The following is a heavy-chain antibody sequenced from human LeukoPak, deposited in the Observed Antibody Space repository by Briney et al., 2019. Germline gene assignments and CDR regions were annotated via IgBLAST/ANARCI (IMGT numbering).Heavy chain of an antibody. Sequence: ASVKVSCKASGYIFSGFYIHWVRQAPRQGLEWMGWINPNSGGTNYAQKFQGRVTMTRDTSISTAYMELSRLRSDDTAVYYCARDIASTMIATNWFDPWGQGTLVTVSS. CDR2: INPNSGGT. CDR3: ARDIASTMIATNWFDP. CDR1: GYIFSGFY. D-gene: IGHD3-22*01. J-gene: IGHJ5*02. V-gene: IGHV1-2*02.